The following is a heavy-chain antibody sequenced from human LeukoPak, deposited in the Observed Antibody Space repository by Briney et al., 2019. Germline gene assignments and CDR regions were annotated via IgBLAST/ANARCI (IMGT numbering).Heavy chain of an antibody. CDR2: IYSGTTT. CDR3: ARVASRAFGY. V-gene: IGHV3-66*01. J-gene: IGHJ4*02. CDR1: RFTVSTNY. Sequence: GGSLRLSCAASRFTVSTNYMSWVRQAPGEGLEWVSIIYSGTTTYYADSVKGRFTISRDNSKNTLYLQMNSLRAEDTALYYCARVASRAFGYWGQGTLVTVSS.